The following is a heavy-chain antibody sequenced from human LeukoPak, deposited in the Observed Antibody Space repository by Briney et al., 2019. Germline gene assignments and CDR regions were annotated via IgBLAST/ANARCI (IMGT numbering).Heavy chain of an antibody. CDR1: GGSISSSSYY. CDR3: ASSSGSSSGAFDI. Sequence: SETLSLTCTVSGGSISSSSYYWGWIRQPPGKGLEWIGSIYYSGSTYYNPSLKSRVTISVDTSKNQISLKLNSLTAADTAVYYCASSSGSSSGAFDIWGQGTMVTVSS. D-gene: IGHD3-10*01. J-gene: IGHJ3*02. CDR2: IYYSGST. V-gene: IGHV4-39*01.